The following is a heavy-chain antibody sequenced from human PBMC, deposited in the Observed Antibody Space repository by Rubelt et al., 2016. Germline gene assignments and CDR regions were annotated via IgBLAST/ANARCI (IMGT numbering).Heavy chain of an antibody. Sequence: VQLQESGPGLVKPSETLSLTCTVSGYSISSDYCWGWIRQPPGKGLEWIGSISHSWATYYNPSLMIRVPMSMERPKNQFSRKLSAGTAADTAVYYCARDGADYGDYDFAYWGQGTLVTVSS. CDR3: ARDGADYGDYDFAY. D-gene: IGHD4-17*01. J-gene: IGHJ4*02. CDR2: ISHSWAT. CDR1: GYSISSDYC. V-gene: IGHV4-38-2*02.